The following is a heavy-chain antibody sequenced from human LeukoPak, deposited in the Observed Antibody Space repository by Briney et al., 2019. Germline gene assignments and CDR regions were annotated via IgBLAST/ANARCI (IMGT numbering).Heavy chain of an antibody. CDR1: GYTFTSYG. J-gene: IGHJ6*02. Sequence: ASVKVSCKASGYTFTSYGISWVRQAPGQGLEWVGWISAYNGNTNYAQKLQGRVTMTTDTSTSTAYMELRSLRSDDTAVYYCARDVEGYSGAYYYYYGMDVWGQGTTVTVSS. CDR3: ARDVEGYSGAYYYYYGMDV. D-gene: IGHD2-15*01. CDR2: ISAYNGNT. V-gene: IGHV1-18*01.